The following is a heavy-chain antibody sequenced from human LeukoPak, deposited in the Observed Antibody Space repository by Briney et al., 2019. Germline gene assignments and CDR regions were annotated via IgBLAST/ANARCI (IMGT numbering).Heavy chain of an antibody. Sequence: GGSLRLSCAASGFFFNTNAMSWVRQAPGMGLEWVAAIGNSDETYYADAVKSRFTISRDTSKNTLFLQMNNLRAEDTAVYYCATRFSSYFDYWGQGTLITVSS. CDR3: ATRFSSYFDY. CDR2: IGNSDET. J-gene: IGHJ4*02. V-gene: IGHV3-23*01. CDR1: GFFFNTNA.